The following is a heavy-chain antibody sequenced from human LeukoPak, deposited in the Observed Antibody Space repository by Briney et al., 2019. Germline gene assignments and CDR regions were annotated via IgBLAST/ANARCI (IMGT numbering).Heavy chain of an antibody. CDR1: GGSFSGYY. D-gene: IGHD1-1*01. CDR3: ARGLRYYYYYYYMDV. Sequence: PSETLSLTCAVYGGSFSGYYWSWIRQPPGKGLEWIGEINHSGSTNYNPSLKSRVTISVDTSKNQFSLKLSSVTAEDTAVYYCARGLRYYYYYYYMDVWGKGTTVTVSS. CDR2: INHSGST. V-gene: IGHV4-34*01. J-gene: IGHJ6*03.